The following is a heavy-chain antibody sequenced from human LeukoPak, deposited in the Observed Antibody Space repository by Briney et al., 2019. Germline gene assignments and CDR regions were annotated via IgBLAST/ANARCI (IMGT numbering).Heavy chain of an antibody. D-gene: IGHD3-22*01. J-gene: IGHJ4*02. Sequence: PGGSLRLSCAASGFTFSDYYMSWIRQAPGKGLEWVSYISSSGSTIYYADSVKGRFTISRDNSKNTLYLQMNSLRAEDTAVYYCAREHHQYYYDSSLDYWGQGTLVTVSS. CDR3: AREHHQYYYDSSLDY. CDR1: GFTFSDYY. CDR2: ISSSGSTI. V-gene: IGHV3-11*04.